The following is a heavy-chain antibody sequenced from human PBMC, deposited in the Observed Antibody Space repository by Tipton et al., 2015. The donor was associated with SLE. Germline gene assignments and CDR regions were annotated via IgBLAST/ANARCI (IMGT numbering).Heavy chain of an antibody. J-gene: IGHJ6*02. CDR3: ATSLGYCSGGSCYSSYYYYYGMDV. D-gene: IGHD2-15*01. Sequence: TLSLTCTVSGGSISDHYWSWIRQHPGKGLEWIGYIYYSGSTYYNPSLKSRVTISVDTSKNQFSLKLSSVTAADTAVYYCATSLGYCSGGSCYSSYYYYYGMDVRGQGTTVTVSS. CDR2: IYYSGST. CDR1: GGSISDHY. V-gene: IGHV4-31*03.